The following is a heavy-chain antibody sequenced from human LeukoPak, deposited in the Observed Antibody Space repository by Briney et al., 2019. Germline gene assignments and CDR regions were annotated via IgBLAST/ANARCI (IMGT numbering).Heavy chain of an antibody. CDR2: INWSGSSI. CDR3: AKDRVSVSTVMYV. J-gene: IGHJ6*02. Sequence: GGSLRLSCAASGFTFDDYGMHWVRQAPGKGPEWVSGINWSGSSIGYADSVKGRYTISRDNAKNALYLQMNNLRVEDTAFYYCAKDRVSVSTVMYVWGLGTAVTVSS. CDR1: GFTFDDYG. D-gene: IGHD5/OR15-5a*01. V-gene: IGHV3-9*01.